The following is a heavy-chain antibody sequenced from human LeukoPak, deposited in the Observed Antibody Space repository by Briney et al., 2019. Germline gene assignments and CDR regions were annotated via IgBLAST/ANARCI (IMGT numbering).Heavy chain of an antibody. CDR2: IDNSGGYT. CDR1: GFTFNTHS. V-gene: IGHV3-23*01. CDR3: AKRDSSGSYPYYFDS. J-gene: IGHJ4*02. Sequence: GGSLRLSCVASGFTFNTHSMSWVRLAPGRGLEWVSAIDNSGGYTYYADSVKGRFTISRDNSKDTLYLQMNSLRAEDTAIYYCAKRDSSGSYPYYFDSWGQGTQVIVTS. D-gene: IGHD3-22*01.